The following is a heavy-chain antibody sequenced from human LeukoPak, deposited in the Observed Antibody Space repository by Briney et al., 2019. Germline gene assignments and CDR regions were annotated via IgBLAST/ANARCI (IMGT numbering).Heavy chain of an antibody. Sequence: GGSLRLSCAASGFTFNNYAMSWVRQAPGKGLEWVSTISGNGGSTYYADSVKGRFTISRDNSKNTLHLQMNSLRAEDTAVYYCARHLFGVNIVGNYFDSWGQGTLVTVSS. J-gene: IGHJ4*02. CDR1: GFTFNNYA. D-gene: IGHD2/OR15-2a*01. CDR2: ISGNGGST. CDR3: ARHLFGVNIVGNYFDS. V-gene: IGHV3-23*01.